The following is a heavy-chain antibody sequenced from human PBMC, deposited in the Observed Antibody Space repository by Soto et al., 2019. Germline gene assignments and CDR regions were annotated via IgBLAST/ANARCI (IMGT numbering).Heavy chain of an antibody. CDR2: IDHLFRTT. CDR3: TRVGYSITWSNLWDLSALDV. CDR1: GGTFSSSA. J-gene: IGHJ6*02. Sequence: QGQLVQSGAEAKKPGSSVKVSCKTSGGTFSSSAISWVRQAPGQGLEWMGGIDHLFRTTNYAQKFQGRVTIAADTSTYTVYMELSGLISEDTAVDYCTRVGYSITWSNLWDLSALDVWGQGTTVTVSS. V-gene: IGHV1-69*06. D-gene: IGHD5-12*01.